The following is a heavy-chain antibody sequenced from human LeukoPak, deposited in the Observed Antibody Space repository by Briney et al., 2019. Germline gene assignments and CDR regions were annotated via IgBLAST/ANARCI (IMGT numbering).Heavy chain of an antibody. CDR1: GFTFSSYA. V-gene: IGHV3-23*01. Sequence: PGGSLRLSCAASGFTFSSYAMSWVRQAPGKGLEWVSAISGSGGSTYYADSVKGRFTISRDNSKNTLYLQMNSLRAEDTAVYYCAKSSRSGSGWHYAFDIWGQGTMVTVSS. CDR2: ISGSGGST. J-gene: IGHJ3*02. D-gene: IGHD6-19*01. CDR3: AKSSRSGSGWHYAFDI.